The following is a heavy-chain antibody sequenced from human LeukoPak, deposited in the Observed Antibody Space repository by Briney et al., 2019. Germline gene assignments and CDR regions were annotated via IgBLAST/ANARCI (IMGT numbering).Heavy chain of an antibody. V-gene: IGHV3-48*03. CDR2: ISSSGSTI. CDR1: GFTFSSYE. CDR3: ARVGGSYGFLSQKPRYFQH. D-gene: IGHD1-26*01. J-gene: IGHJ1*01. Sequence: GGSLRLSCAASGFTFSSYEMNWVRQAPGKGLEWVSYISSSGSTIYHADSVKGRFTISRDNAKNSLYLQMNSLRAEDTAVYYCARVGGSYGFLSQKPRYFQHWGQGTLVTVSS.